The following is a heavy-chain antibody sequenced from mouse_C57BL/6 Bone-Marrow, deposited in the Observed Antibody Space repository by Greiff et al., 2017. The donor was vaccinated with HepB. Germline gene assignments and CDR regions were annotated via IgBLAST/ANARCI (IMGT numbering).Heavy chain of an antibody. D-gene: IGHD2-1*01. CDR1: GYTFTSYG. CDR2: IYPRSGNT. J-gene: IGHJ3*01. V-gene: IGHV1-81*01. CDR3: ARSSIYYGNYPWFAY. Sequence: QVQLKESGAELARPGASVKLSCKASGYTFTSYGISWVKQRTGQGLEWIGEIYPRSGNTYYNEKFKGKATLTADKSSSTAYMELRSLTSEDSAVYFCARSSIYYGNYPWFAYWGQGTLVTVSA.